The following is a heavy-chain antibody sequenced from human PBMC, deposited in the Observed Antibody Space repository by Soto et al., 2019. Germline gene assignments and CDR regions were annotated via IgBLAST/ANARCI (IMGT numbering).Heavy chain of an antibody. Sequence: SETLSLTCAVSGHSISSGYYWGWIRQPPGKGLEWIGSIYHSGSTYYNPSLKSRVTISVDTSKTQFSLKLSSVTAADTAVYYCASATYYYDSSGYPGSFDIWGQGTMVT. D-gene: IGHD3-22*01. CDR2: IYHSGST. V-gene: IGHV4-38-2*01. J-gene: IGHJ3*02. CDR1: GHSISSGYY. CDR3: ASATYYYDSSGYPGSFDI.